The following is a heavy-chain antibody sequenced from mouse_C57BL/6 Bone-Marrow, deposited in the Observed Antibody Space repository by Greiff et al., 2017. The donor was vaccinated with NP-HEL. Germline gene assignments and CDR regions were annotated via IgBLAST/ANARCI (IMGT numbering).Heavy chain of an antibody. D-gene: IGHD1-1*01. CDR1: GYSIISGYY. V-gene: IGHV3-6*01. CDR3: AREGGYYGSPFAY. Sequence: DVQLQESGPGLVKPSQSLSLTCSVTGYSIISGYYWNWIRQFPGNKLEWMAYISYDGSNNYNPSLKNRISITRDISKNQFFLKLTSVTTEDTATYYWAREGGYYGSPFAYWGQGTLVTVSA. J-gene: IGHJ3*01. CDR2: ISYDGSN.